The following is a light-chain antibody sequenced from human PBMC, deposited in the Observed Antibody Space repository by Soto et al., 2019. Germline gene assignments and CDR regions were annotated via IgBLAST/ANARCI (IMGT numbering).Light chain of an antibody. J-gene: IGLJ1*01. CDR3: SSYSSGSTLYV. Sequence: QSALTQPASVSGSPGQSITISCTGTASDLGYYNYVAWYQHHPGKAPKLMIYEVSDRPSGVSNRFSGSKSGYTASLTISGLQAEDEADYYCSSYSSGSTLYVFGTGTKLTVL. CDR1: ASDLGYYNY. CDR2: EVS. V-gene: IGLV2-14*01.